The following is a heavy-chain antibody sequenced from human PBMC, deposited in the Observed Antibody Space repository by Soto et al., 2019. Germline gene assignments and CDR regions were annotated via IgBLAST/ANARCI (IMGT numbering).Heavy chain of an antibody. Sequence: QLQLQESGSGLVKPSQTLSLTCAVSGGSISSGGYSWSWIRQPPGKGLEWLGYIYHSGSTYYNPSRKSRVTRSVDRAKNQFSLKLSSVTAADTAVYYWARGRVPNWFDPWGQGTLVTVSS. J-gene: IGHJ5*02. CDR1: GGSISSGGYS. D-gene: IGHD2-2*01. CDR3: ARGRVPNWFDP. CDR2: IYHSGST. V-gene: IGHV4-30-2*01.